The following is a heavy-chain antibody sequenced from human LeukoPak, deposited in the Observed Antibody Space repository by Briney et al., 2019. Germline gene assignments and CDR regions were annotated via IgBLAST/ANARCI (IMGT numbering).Heavy chain of an antibody. Sequence: ASVKVSCKASGGTFSSYTISWVRQAPGQGLEWMGTIIPILGIANYAQKFQSRVTITADKSTSTAYMELSSLRSEDTAVYYCASDIVVVPAAIAPTNFQHWGQGTLVTVSS. D-gene: IGHD2-2*01. CDR2: IIPILGIA. V-gene: IGHV1-69*02. CDR1: GGTFSSYT. CDR3: ASDIVVVPAAIAPTNFQH. J-gene: IGHJ1*01.